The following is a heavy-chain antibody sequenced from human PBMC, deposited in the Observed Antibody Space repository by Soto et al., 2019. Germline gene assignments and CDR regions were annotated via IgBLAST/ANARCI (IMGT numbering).Heavy chain of an antibody. CDR2: IIPLFGTT. D-gene: IGHD2-15*01. CDR1: GGTFSKFV. J-gene: IGHJ4*02. V-gene: IGHV1-69*06. Sequence: QVQLVQSGAEVKKPGSSVKVSCRASGGTFSKFVVSWVRQAPGQGLEWMGGIIPLFGTTNYAQKFQGRFTITADKSTTTAYMELSSLRSDDTAVYYCASREGVAGPATYISPGYYFDCWGQGTLVTVSS. CDR3: ASREGVAGPATYISPGYYFDC.